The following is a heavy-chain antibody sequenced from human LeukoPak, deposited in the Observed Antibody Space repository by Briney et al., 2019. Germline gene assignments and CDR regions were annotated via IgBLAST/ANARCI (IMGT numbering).Heavy chain of an antibody. CDR3: ARDEASGSCFDY. V-gene: IGHV1-24*01. Sequence: ASVKVSCKVSGYTLTELSMHWVRQAPGKGLEWMGGFDPEDGETIYAQRFQGRVTMTRDPSITTAYMDLSRLRSDDTAVYYCARDEASGSCFDYWGQGTLVTVSS. CDR2: FDPEDGET. CDR1: GYTLTELS. D-gene: IGHD1-26*01. J-gene: IGHJ4*02.